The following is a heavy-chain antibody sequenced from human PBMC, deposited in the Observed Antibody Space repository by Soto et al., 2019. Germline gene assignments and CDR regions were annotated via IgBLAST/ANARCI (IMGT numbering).Heavy chain of an antibody. D-gene: IGHD4-17*01. CDR2: IYYSGST. CDR3: ARATYGGKAPFDY. J-gene: IGHJ4*02. V-gene: IGHV4-59*01. Sequence: PPETLSLTCTVSGGSISIYYWSWIRQPPGKGLEWIGYIYYSGSTNYNPSLKSRVTISVDTSKNQFSLKLSSVTAADTAVYYCARATYGGKAPFDYWGQGTLVTVSS. CDR1: GGSISIYY.